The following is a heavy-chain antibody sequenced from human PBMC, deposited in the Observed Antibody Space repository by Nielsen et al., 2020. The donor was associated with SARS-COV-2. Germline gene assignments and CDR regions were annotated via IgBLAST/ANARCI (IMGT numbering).Heavy chain of an antibody. V-gene: IGHV3-15*01. J-gene: IGHJ6*02. D-gene: IGHD4-17*01. CDR2: IKSKTDGGTT. Sequence: WIRQPPGKGLEWVGRIKSKTDGGTTDYAAPVKGRFTISRDDSKNTLYLQMNSLKTEDTAVYYCTRHTTTVTYYYYYGMDVWGQGTTVTVSS. CDR3: TRHTTTVTYYYYYGMDV.